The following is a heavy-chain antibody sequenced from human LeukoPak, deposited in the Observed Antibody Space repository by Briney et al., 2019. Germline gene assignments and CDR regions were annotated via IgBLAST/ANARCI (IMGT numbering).Heavy chain of an antibody. CDR2: ISPDGYG. CDR1: GFTFYNYG. CDR3: TKGGGISYNPLDP. V-gene: IGHV3-30*18. J-gene: IGHJ5*02. D-gene: IGHD1-26*01. Sequence: GGSLRLSCAASGFTFYNYGIHWVRQAPGKGLEWLAVISPDGYGHYADSVKGRFTVSRDNSKNTLYLQMNSLRTDNSAMYYCTKGGGISYNPLDPWGPGTLVTASS.